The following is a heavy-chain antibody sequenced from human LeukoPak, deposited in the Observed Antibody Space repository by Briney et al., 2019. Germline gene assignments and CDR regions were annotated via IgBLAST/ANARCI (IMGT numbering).Heavy chain of an antibody. Sequence: ASVEVSCKASGYTFTSYYMHWVRQAPGQGLEWMGIINPSGGSTSYAQKFQGRVTMTTDTSTSTAYMELRSLRSDDTAVYYCARGYYDFWSGFDYYYYMDVWGKGTTVTVSS. CDR1: GYTFTSYY. D-gene: IGHD3-3*01. CDR3: ARGYYDFWSGFDYYYYMDV. CDR2: INPSGGST. J-gene: IGHJ6*03. V-gene: IGHV1-46*01.